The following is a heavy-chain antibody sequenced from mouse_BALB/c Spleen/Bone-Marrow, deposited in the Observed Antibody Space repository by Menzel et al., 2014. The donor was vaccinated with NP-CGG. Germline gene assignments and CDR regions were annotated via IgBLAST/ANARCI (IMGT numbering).Heavy chain of an antibody. CDR2: ISSGGGNT. CDR3: ARYPSYYYGYAIDY. D-gene: IGHD1-1*01. J-gene: IGHJ4*01. V-gene: IGHV5-9*03. Sequence: EVKVVESGGGLVKPGGSLKLSCAASGFTFSSYTMSWVRRTPEKRLEWVATISSGGGNTYYPDSVKGRFTISRDNAKNNLYLQMSSLRSEDTALYYCARYPSYYYGYAIDYWGQGTSVTVSS. CDR1: GFTFSSYT.